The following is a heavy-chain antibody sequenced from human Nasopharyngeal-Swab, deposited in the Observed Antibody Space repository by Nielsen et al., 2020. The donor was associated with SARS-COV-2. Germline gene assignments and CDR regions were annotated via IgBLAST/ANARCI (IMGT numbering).Heavy chain of an antibody. CDR3: ARGMGVLRWHFDY. J-gene: IGHJ4*02. CDR1: GYTFTGYY. D-gene: IGHD4-23*01. Sequence: ASVKVSCKASGYTFTGYYMHWVRQAPGQGLEWMGWINPNSGGTNYAQKFQGRVTITADKSTSTAYMELSSLRSEDTAVYYCARGMGVLRWHFDYWGQGTLVTVSS. V-gene: IGHV1-2*02. CDR2: INPNSGGT.